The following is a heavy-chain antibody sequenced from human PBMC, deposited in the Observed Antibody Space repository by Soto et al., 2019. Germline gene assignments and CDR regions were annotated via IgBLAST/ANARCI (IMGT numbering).Heavy chain of an antibody. CDR3: ASGAAFYYDTSRY. V-gene: IGHV3-30-3*01. D-gene: IGHD3-22*01. J-gene: IGHJ4*02. CDR1: GFSFSVYA. CDR2: ISPNGNNQ. Sequence: GGSLRLSCAAPGFSFSVYALHWIRQAPGEGLEWVAVISPNGNNQYYADSVKGRFTISRDTSKSTLSLQMTSLRPEDTAVYYCASGAAFYYDTSRYWGQGALVTVSS.